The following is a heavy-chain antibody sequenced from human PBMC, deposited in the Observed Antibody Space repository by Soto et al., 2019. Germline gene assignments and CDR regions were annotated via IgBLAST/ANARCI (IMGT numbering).Heavy chain of an antibody. CDR3: AKGLAAAGPKSYYFDY. V-gene: IGHV3-9*01. CDR1: GFTFDDYA. Sequence: GGSLRLSCAASGFTFDDYAMHWVRQAPGKGLEWVSGISWNSGSIGYADSVKGRFTISRDNAKNSLYLQMNSLRAEDTALYYCAKGLAAAGPKSYYFDYWGQGTLVTVSS. D-gene: IGHD6-13*01. CDR2: ISWNSGSI. J-gene: IGHJ4*02.